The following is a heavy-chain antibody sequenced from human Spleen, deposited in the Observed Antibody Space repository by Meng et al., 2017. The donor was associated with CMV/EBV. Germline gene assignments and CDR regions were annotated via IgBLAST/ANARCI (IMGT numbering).Heavy chain of an antibody. CDR1: GFTFSNYA. CDR3: AKGEWVLPTFFDS. CDR2: INDNGRTS. D-gene: IGHD2/OR15-2a*01. Sequence: GESLKISCAASGFTFSNYAMTWVRQAPGQGLEYVSTINDNGRTSFYADSVKGRFTISRDNSKNTVFLQMNSLTADDTAVYYCAKGEWVLPTFFDSWGQGILVTVSS. J-gene: IGHJ4*02. V-gene: IGHV3-23*01.